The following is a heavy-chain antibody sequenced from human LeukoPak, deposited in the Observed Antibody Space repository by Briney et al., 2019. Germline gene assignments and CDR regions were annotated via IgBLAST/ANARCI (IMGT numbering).Heavy chain of an antibody. D-gene: IGHD2-2*01. CDR3: AREGGGVVPAARVSLFYYFDY. Sequence: ASVKVSCKASGYTFTGYYMHWVRQAPGQGLEWMGWISAYNGNTNYAQKLQGRVTMTTDTSTSTAYMELRSLRSDDTAVYYCAREGGGVVPAARVSLFYYFDYWGQGTLVTVSS. CDR1: GYTFTGYY. CDR2: ISAYNGNT. V-gene: IGHV1-18*04. J-gene: IGHJ4*02.